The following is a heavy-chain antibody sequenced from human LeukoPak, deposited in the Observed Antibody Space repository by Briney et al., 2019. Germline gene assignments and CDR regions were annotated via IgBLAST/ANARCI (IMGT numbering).Heavy chain of an antibody. CDR2: ISAYNGNT. CDR3: ARDQFTDWFDP. Sequence: ASVKVSCKASGGTFSSYAISWVRQAPGQGLEWMGWISAYNGNTNYAQKLQGRVTMTTDTSTSTAYMELRSLRSDDTAVYYCARDQFTDWFDPWGQGTLVTVSS. V-gene: IGHV1-18*01. J-gene: IGHJ5*02. CDR1: GGTFSSYA.